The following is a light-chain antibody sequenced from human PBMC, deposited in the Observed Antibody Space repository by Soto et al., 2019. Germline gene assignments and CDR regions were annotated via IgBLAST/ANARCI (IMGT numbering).Light chain of an antibody. Sequence: AIQMTQSPSSLSASVGDRVTITCRASQDIRNDLAWYQQKPGQAPHLLIFAAFNLQSGVPSRFSGGGSGTHFTLTISSMQPDDFATYYCLQYYNFSWTFGQGTKVDIK. J-gene: IGKJ1*01. CDR2: AAF. CDR1: QDIRND. CDR3: LQYYNFSWT. V-gene: IGKV1-6*01.